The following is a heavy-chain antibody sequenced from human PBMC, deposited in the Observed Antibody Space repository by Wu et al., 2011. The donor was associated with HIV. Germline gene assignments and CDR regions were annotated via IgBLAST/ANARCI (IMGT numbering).Heavy chain of an antibody. CDR1: GYTFSSYT. V-gene: IGHV1-2*02. J-gene: IGHJ5*02. D-gene: IGHD3-10*01. CDR3: ARTRITMVRGIRPSGNNWFDP. Sequence: QVQLVQSGPEVQKPGASVKVSCKTSGYTFSSYTLSWVRQAPGQGLEWMGWINPNSGDTKCAQKFQGRVHMARDTSISTAYMELSRLRFDDTAVYYCARTRITMVRGIRPSGNNWFDPWGQGTLVTVSS. CDR2: INPNSGDT.